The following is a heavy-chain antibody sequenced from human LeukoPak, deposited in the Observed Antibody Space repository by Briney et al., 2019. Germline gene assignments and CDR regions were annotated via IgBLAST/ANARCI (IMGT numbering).Heavy chain of an antibody. J-gene: IGHJ4*02. CDR1: GFTFSSYA. CDR2: ISGSGGST. Sequence: GGSLRLSCAASGFTFSSYAMSWVRQAPGKGLEWVSAISGSGGSTYYADSVKGRFTISRDNSKNTLYLQMNSLRAEDTAVYYCAKDLELTPWFGELLGNYSDYWGQGTLVTVSS. CDR3: AKDLELTPWFGELLGNYSDY. D-gene: IGHD3-10*01. V-gene: IGHV3-23*01.